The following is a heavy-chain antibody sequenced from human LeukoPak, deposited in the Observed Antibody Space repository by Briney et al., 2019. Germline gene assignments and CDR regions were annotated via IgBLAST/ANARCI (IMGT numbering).Heavy chain of an antibody. D-gene: IGHD2-15*01. Sequence: PGGSLRLSCAASGFTFSSYAMSWVRQAPGKGLEWVSAISGSGGSTYYADSVKGRFTISRDNSKNTLYLQMNSLRAEDTALYYCARDRDPGGGSCYYWGQGTLVTVSS. CDR2: ISGSGGST. CDR1: GFTFSSYA. J-gene: IGHJ4*02. CDR3: ARDRDPGGGSCYY. V-gene: IGHV3-23*01.